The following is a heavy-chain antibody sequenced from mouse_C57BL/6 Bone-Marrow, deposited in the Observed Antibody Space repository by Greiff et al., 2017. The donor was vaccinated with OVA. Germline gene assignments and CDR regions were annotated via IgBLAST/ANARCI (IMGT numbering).Heavy chain of an antibody. J-gene: IGHJ2*01. Sequence: QVQLQQSGAELVRPGASVTLSCKASGYTFTDYEMHWVKQTPVHGLEWIGAIDPETGGTAYNQKFTGKAILTADKSSSTAYMELRSLTSEDSAVYYCTKRGYYYGSSYENDYWGQGTTLTVSS. D-gene: IGHD1-1*01. V-gene: IGHV1-15*01. CDR1: GYTFTDYE. CDR2: IDPETGGT. CDR3: TKRGYYYGSSYENDY.